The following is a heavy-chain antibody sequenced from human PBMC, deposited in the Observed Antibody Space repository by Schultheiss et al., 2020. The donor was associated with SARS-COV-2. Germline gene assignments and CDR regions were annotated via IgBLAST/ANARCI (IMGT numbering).Heavy chain of an antibody. D-gene: IGHD2-2*01. Sequence: SQTLSLTCTVSGGSISSYYWGWIRQPPGKGLEWIGSIYYSGSTYYNPSLKSRVTISVDTSKNQFSLKLSSVTAADTAVYYCARGYCSSTSCYSPPVYYYYGMDVWGQGTTVTVSS. J-gene: IGHJ6*02. CDR1: GGSISSYY. CDR2: IYYSGST. CDR3: ARGYCSSTSCYSPPVYYYYGMDV. V-gene: IGHV4-39*07.